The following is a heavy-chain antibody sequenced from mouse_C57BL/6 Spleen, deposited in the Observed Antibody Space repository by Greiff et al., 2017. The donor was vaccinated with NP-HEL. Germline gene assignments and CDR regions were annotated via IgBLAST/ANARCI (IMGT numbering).Heavy chain of an antibody. CDR3: AREGTAQATSFDY. CDR2: ISDGGSYT. J-gene: IGHJ2*01. D-gene: IGHD3-2*02. CDR1: GFTFSSYA. Sequence: DVKLVESGGGLVKPGGSLKLSCAASGFTFSSYAMSWVRQTPEKRLEWVATISDGGSYTYYPDNVKGRFTISRDNAKNNLYLQMSHLKSEDTAMYYCAREGTAQATSFDYWGQGTTLTVSS. V-gene: IGHV5-4*01.